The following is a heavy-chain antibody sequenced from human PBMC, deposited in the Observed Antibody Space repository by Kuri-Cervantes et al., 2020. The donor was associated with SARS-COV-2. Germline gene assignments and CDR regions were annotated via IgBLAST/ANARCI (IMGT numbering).Heavy chain of an antibody. V-gene: IGHV3-30*03. J-gene: IGHJ6*03. CDR2: ISYDGSNK. D-gene: IGHD3-22*01. CDR1: GFTFTSYA. CDR3: ARGNYDSSGYYQRTYYYYYYMDV. Sequence: GGSLRLSCAVSGFTFTSYAMHWVRQAPGKGLEWVALISYDGSNKFYADSVKGRFTVSRDNSKNTLYLQMNSLRAEGTAVYYCARGNYDSSGYYQRTYYYYYYMDVWGKGTTVTVSS.